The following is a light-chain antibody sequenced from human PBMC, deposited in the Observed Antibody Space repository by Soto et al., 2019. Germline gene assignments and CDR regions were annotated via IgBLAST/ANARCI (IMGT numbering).Light chain of an antibody. V-gene: IGLV2-23*01. CDR2: EGG. CDR3: CSYAGTTTVV. Sequence: QSALTQPASVSGSPGQSITISCTGTSSDVGSYNLVSWYQLHPGKAPKLMIYEGGKRPSGISNRFSGSKSGNTASLTISGLQAEDEADYYCCSYAGTTTVVFGGGTQLTVL. CDR1: SSDVGSYNL. J-gene: IGLJ2*01.